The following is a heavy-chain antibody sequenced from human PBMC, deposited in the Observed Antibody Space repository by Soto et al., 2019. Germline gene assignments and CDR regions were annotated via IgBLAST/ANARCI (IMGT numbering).Heavy chain of an antibody. V-gene: IGHV1-69*01. CDR2: IIPIFGTA. CDR3: AGGPEELELRRAFDI. CDR1: GGTFSSSA. D-gene: IGHD1-7*01. J-gene: IGHJ3*02. Sequence: QVQLVQSGAEVKKPGSSVKVSCKASGGTFSSSAISWVRQAPGQGLEWMGGIIPIFGTANYAQKFQGRVTITADESTSTAYMELSSLRADDTAVYYCAGGPEELELRRAFDIWGHGTMVTVSS.